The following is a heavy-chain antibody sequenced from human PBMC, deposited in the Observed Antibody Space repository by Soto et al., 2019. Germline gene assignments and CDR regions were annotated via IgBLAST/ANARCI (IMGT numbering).Heavy chain of an antibody. CDR1: GGSFSTYA. Sequence: QVQLVQSGAEVKKPGSSGRVSCKASGGSFSTYAFSWVRQAPGHGLEWMGGIIPIFDSPYYAQNFQGRVTSAAYRSTITVDVEVSSLTPEYTAVYYCARGAECRGYCLKKFTWLDPWGQGTLVTVSS. CDR3: ARGAECRGYCLKKFTWLDP. CDR2: IIPIFDSP. V-gene: IGHV1-69*06. D-gene: IGHD2-15*01. J-gene: IGHJ5*02.